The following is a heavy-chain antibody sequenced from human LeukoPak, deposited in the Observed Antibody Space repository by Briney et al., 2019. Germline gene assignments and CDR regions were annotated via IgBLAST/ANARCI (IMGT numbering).Heavy chain of an antibody. Sequence: PGGSLRLSCAASGFTVTSNYMTWVRQAPGKGLEWVSAISGSGGSTYYADSVKGRFTISRDNSKNTLYLQMNSLRAEDTAVYYCAKERSYYDFWSGYYKVHDAFDIWGQGTMVTVSS. J-gene: IGHJ3*02. CDR1: GFTVTSNY. D-gene: IGHD3-3*01. V-gene: IGHV3-23*01. CDR2: ISGSGGST. CDR3: AKERSYYDFWSGYYKVHDAFDI.